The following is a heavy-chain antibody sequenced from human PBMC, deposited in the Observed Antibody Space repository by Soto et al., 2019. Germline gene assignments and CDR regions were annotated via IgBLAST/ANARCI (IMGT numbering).Heavy chain of an antibody. V-gene: IGHV3-23*01. CDR3: AKSPSVVVVPSTLGGNNWFDP. CDR2: ISGSGGST. CDR1: GFTFSSYA. J-gene: IGHJ5*02. D-gene: IGHD2-15*01. Sequence: PGGSLRLSCAASGFTFSSYAMSWVRQAPGKGLEWVSAISGSGGSTYYADSVKGRFTISIDNSKNTLYLQMNSLRAEDTAVYFCAKSPSVVVVPSTLGGNNWFDPWGQGTLVTVSS.